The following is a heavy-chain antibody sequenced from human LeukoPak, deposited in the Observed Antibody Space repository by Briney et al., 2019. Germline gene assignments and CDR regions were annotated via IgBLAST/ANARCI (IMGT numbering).Heavy chain of an antibody. Sequence: SETLSLTCTVSGGSISSSSYYWGWIRQPPGKGLEWIGEINHSGSTNYNPSLKSRVTISVDTSKNQFSLKLSSVTAADTAVYYCARGRTGDIVVVPAAISYYFDYWGQGTLVTVSS. D-gene: IGHD2-2*01. CDR1: GGSISSSSYY. CDR3: ARGRTGDIVVVPAAISYYFDY. J-gene: IGHJ4*02. V-gene: IGHV4-39*07. CDR2: INHSGST.